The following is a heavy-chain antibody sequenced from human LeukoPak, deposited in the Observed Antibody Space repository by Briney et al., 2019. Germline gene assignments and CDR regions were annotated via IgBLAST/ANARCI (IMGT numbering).Heavy chain of an antibody. V-gene: IGHV1-18*01. CDR2: ISAYNGNT. Sequence: EASVKVSCKSSGYTFTSYGISWVRQAPGQGLEWMGWISAYNGNTNYAQKLQGRVTMTTDTSTSTAYMELRSLRSDDTAVYYCARYTEYYYDSSGFPDYWGQGTLVTVSS. D-gene: IGHD3-22*01. J-gene: IGHJ4*02. CDR3: ARYTEYYYDSSGFPDY. CDR1: GYTFTSYG.